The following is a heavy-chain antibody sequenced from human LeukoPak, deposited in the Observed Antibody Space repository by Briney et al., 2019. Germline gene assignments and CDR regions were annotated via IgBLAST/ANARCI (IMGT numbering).Heavy chain of an antibody. J-gene: IGHJ2*01. V-gene: IGHV4-59*08. CDR3: ARLDWSNWCFDL. CDR2: VYYSGGT. D-gene: IGHD3/OR15-3a*01. CDR1: GGSISGYY. Sequence: SETPSLTCTVSGGSISGYYWSWIRQPPGKGLEWIGYVYYSGGTNYNPSLKSRVTISVDTSKNQFSLNLSSVTAADTAVYYCARLDWSNWCFDLWGRGTLVIVSS.